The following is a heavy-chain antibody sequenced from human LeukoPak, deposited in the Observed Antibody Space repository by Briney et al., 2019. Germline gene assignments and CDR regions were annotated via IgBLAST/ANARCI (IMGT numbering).Heavy chain of an antibody. D-gene: IGHD6-13*01. CDR2: IYYRGST. CDR3: ARSGVFTGYDAFDI. CDR1: GGSINISY. Sequence: KTSETLSLTCTVSGGSINISYWSWIRQPPGKGLEWIGYIYYRGSTNYNPSLKSRVTISVDTSKNQYSLKLSSVTAADTAVYYCARSGVFTGYDAFDIWGQGARVTVSS. V-gene: IGHV4-59*08. J-gene: IGHJ3*02.